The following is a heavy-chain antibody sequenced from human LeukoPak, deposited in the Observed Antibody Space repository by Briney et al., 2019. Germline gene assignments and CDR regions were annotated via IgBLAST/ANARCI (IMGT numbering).Heavy chain of an antibody. CDR3: ARDLHGGNSFTSDWYFDL. V-gene: IGHV4-4*02. Sequence: SETLSLTCAVSGGSISISNSNWWSWVRQPPGKGLEWIGEIYHSGSTNYNPSLRSRVTISVDKSKNQFSLKLSSVTAADTAVYYCARDLHGGNSFTSDWYFDLWGRGTLVTVSS. CDR2: IYHSGST. D-gene: IGHD4-23*01. CDR1: GGSISISNSNW. J-gene: IGHJ2*01.